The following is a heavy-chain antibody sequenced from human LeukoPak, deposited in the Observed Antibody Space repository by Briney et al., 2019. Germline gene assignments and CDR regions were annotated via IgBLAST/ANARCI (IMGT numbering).Heavy chain of an antibody. Sequence: ASVKVSCKASGYTFTSYYMHWVRQAPGQGLEWMGIINPSGGGTNYAQKFQGRVTMTRDTSISTAYMELSRLRSDDTAVYYCARDPGSSSWFYVYWGQGTLVTVSS. J-gene: IGHJ4*02. CDR2: INPSGGGT. CDR3: ARDPGSSSWFYVY. D-gene: IGHD6-13*01. CDR1: GYTFTSYY. V-gene: IGHV1-2*02.